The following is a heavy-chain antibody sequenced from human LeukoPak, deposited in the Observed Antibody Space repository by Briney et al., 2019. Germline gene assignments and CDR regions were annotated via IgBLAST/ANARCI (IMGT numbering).Heavy chain of an antibody. J-gene: IGHJ4*02. V-gene: IGHV4-59*08. CDR2: IYYSGST. Sequence: SETLSLTCTVSGGSISSYYWSWIRQPPGKGLEWIGYIYYSGSTNYNPSLKSRVTISVDTSKNQFSLKLSSVTAADTAVYYCARHYDSSAYWYYFDYWGQGTLVPVSS. D-gene: IGHD3-22*01. CDR3: ARHYDSSAYWYYFDY. CDR1: GGSISSYY.